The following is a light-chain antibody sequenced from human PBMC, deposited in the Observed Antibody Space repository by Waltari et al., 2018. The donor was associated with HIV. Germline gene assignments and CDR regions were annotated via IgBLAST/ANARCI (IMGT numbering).Light chain of an antibody. CDR2: TGN. CDR3: STWDDGLDGPV. Sequence: QSVLTQPPSASGTPGQRVSISCSGSSSNIGSNTVNWYQQLPGTAPKLLIYTGNQRPSGVPDRFSGSKSDTSASLAIRGLQSEDEADYYCSTWDDGLDGPVFGGGTKLTVL. J-gene: IGLJ3*02. V-gene: IGLV1-44*01. CDR1: SSNIGSNT.